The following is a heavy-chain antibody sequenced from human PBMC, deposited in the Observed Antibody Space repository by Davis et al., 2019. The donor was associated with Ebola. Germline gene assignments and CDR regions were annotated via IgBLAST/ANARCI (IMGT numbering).Heavy chain of an antibody. J-gene: IGHJ4*02. Sequence: PGGSLRLSCAASGFTFSSYSMNWVRQAPGKGLEWVSSISSSSSYIYYADSVKGRFTISRDNAKNSLYLQMNSLRAEDTAVYYCAREGYDILTGYSIFDYWGQGTLVTVSS. CDR1: GFTFSSYS. CDR2: ISSSSSYI. D-gene: IGHD3-9*01. V-gene: IGHV3-21*01. CDR3: AREGYDILTGYSIFDY.